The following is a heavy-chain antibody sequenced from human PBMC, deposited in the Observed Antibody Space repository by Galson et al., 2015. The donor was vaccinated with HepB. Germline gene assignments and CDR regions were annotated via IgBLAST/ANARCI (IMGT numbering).Heavy chain of an antibody. CDR3: ARVSSDGWIQLWLRSYYYGMDV. J-gene: IGHJ6*02. D-gene: IGHD5-18*01. Sequence: SLRLSCAASGFTFSSYWMSWVRQAPGKGLEWVANIKQDGSEKYYVDSVKGRFTISRDNAKNSLYLQMNSLRAEDTAVYYCARVSSDGWIQLWLRSYYYGMDVWGQGTTVTVSS. CDR1: GFTFSSYW. V-gene: IGHV3-7*01. CDR2: IKQDGSEK.